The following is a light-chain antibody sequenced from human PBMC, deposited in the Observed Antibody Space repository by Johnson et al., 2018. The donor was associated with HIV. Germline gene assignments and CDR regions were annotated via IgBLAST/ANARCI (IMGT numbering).Light chain of an antibody. V-gene: IGLV1-51*01. CDR1: SSNIGNNY. CDR3: GTWDSSLRVGF. J-gene: IGLJ1*01. CDR2: DNN. Sequence: QSVLTQPPSVSAAPGQKVTISCSGSSSNIGNNYVSWYQHLPGTAPKLLIYDNNKRPSGIPDRFSGSKSGTSATLGITGLQTGDEADYYCGTWDSSLRVGFFGTGTQVTVL.